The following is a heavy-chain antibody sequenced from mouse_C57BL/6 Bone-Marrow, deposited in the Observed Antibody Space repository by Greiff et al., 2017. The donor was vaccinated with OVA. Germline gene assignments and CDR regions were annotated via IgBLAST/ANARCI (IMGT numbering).Heavy chain of an antibody. Sequence: QVQLKESGAELVKPGASVKMSCKASGYTFTSYWITWVKQRPGQGLEWIGDIYPGSGSTNYNEKFKSKATLTVDTSSSTAYMQLSSLTSEDSAVYYCARPGLDYWGQGTTLTVSS. CDR1: GYTFTSYW. CDR3: ARPGLDY. CDR2: IYPGSGST. J-gene: IGHJ2*01. V-gene: IGHV1-55*01.